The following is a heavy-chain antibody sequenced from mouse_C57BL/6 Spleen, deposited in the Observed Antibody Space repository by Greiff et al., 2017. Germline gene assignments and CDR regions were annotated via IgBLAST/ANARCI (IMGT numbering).Heavy chain of an antibody. V-gene: IGHV1-50*01. CDR3: ARKENDYDFDY. J-gene: IGHJ2*01. CDR2: IDPSDSYT. D-gene: IGHD2-4*01. CDR1: GYTFTSYW. Sequence: QVQLQQPGAELVKPGASVKLSCKASGYTFTSYWMQWVKQRPGQGLEWIGEIDPSDSYTNSNQKFKGKATLTVDTSSRTAYMSLSSLTSEDSAFYCCARKENDYDFDYWGQGTTLTVSS.